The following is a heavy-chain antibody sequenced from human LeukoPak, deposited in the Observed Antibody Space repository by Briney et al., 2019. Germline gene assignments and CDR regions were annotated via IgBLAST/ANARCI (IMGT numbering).Heavy chain of an antibody. V-gene: IGHV4-34*01. CDR1: GGSFSGYY. D-gene: IGHD5-12*01. CDR2: INHSGST. J-gene: IGHJ3*02. CDR3: ARHSRSAYSGYENAFDI. Sequence: SETLSLTCAVYGGSFSGYYWSWIRQPPGKGLEWIGEINHSGSTNYNPSLKSRVTISVDTSKNQFSLKLSSVTAADTAVYYCARHSRSAYSGYENAFDIWGQGTVVTVSS.